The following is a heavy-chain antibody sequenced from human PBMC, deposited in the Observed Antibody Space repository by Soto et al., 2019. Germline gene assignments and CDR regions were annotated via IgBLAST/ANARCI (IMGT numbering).Heavy chain of an antibody. J-gene: IGHJ5*02. V-gene: IGHV4-34*01. CDR1: GGSFSGYY. CDR2: INHSGST. CDR3: ASGLHPYNWFDP. D-gene: IGHD4-4*01. Sequence: SETLSLTCAVYGGSFSGYYWSWIRQPPGKGLEWIGEINHSGSTNYNPSLKSRVTISVDTSKNQFSLKLSSVTAADTAVYYCASGLHPYNWFDPWGQGTLVTVSS.